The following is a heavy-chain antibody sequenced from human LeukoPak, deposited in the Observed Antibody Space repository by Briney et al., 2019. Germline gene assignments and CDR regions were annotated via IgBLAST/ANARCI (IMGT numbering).Heavy chain of an antibody. Sequence: SETLSLTCTVSGGSISSYYWSWIRQPPGKGLEWIGYIYYSGSTNYNPSLKSRVTISVDTSKNQFSLKLSSVTAADTAVYYCARHYCSGGSCYGDTWFDPWGQGTLVTVSS. V-gene: IGHV4-59*01. CDR1: GGSISSYY. CDR3: ARHYCSGGSCYGDTWFDP. CDR2: IYYSGST. J-gene: IGHJ5*02. D-gene: IGHD2-15*01.